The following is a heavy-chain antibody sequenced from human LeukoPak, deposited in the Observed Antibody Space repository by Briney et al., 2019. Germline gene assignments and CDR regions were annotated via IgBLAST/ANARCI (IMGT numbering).Heavy chain of an antibody. J-gene: IGHJ3*02. V-gene: IGHV4-59*01. CDR1: GGSISSYY. D-gene: IGHD3-22*01. CDR2: IYYSGST. Sequence: SETLSLTCTVSGGSISSYYWSWIRQPPGKGLEWIGYIYYSGSTNYNPSLKSRVTISVDTSKNQFSLKLSSVTAADTAVYYCARGGSYYYDGSGYYAGAFDIWGQGTMVTVSS. CDR3: ARGGSYYYDGSGYYAGAFDI.